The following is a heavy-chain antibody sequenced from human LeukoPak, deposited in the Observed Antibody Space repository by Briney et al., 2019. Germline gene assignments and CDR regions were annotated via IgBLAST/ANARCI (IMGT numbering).Heavy chain of an antibody. J-gene: IGHJ4*02. CDR1: GYTFTDYC. Sequence: ASVKVSCKASGYTFTDYCMHWVRQAPGQGLEWVGWINPNSGGTDYAQKFQGRATMTGDTSIRTAYMELSRLRSDDTAVYYCARAGYCTNGVCSPAGYWGQGTLITVSS. D-gene: IGHD2-8*01. CDR3: ARAGYCTNGVCSPAGY. V-gene: IGHV1-2*02. CDR2: INPNSGGT.